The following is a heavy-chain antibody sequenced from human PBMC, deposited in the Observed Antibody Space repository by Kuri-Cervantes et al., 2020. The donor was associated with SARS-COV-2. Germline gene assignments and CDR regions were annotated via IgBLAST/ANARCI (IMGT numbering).Heavy chain of an antibody. V-gene: IGHV1-46*01. CDR2: INPSGGST. CDR1: GYTFTGYY. J-gene: IGHJ6*02. CDR3: ARGHIVVVPAAILLGGMDV. Sequence: ASVKVSCKASGYTFTGYYMHWVRQAPGQGLEWMGIINPSGGSTSYAQKFQGRVTMTRDTSTSTVYMELSSLRSEDTAVYYCARGHIVVVPAAILLGGMDVWGQGTTVTVSS. D-gene: IGHD2-2*01.